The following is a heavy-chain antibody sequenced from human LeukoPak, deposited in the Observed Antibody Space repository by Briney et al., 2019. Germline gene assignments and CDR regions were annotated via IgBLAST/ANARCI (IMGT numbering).Heavy chain of an antibody. CDR3: ATIAVAESY. V-gene: IGHV3-30*03. CDR1: GLSFSSYG. D-gene: IGHD6-19*01. Sequence: GGSLRLSCAASGLSFSSYGMHWVRQAPGKGLEWVAVISHEGSGNYYADSVKGRFTISRDNAKNSLYLQMNSLRAEDTAVYYCATIAVAESYWGQGTLVTVSS. J-gene: IGHJ4*02. CDR2: ISHEGSGN.